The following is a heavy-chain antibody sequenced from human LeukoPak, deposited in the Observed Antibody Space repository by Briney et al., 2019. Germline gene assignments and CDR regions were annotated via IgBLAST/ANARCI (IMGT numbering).Heavy chain of an antibody. V-gene: IGHV1-8*03. CDR3: ARGGDYYDSTTDY. Sequence: ASVKVSCKASGYTFTSYDINWVRQAPGQGLEWMGWMNTNSGNTGYAQKFQGRVTITRNTSISTAYMELSSLRSEDTAVYYCARGGDYYDSTTDYWGQGTLVTVSS. D-gene: IGHD3-22*01. CDR1: GYTFTSYD. CDR2: MNTNSGNT. J-gene: IGHJ4*02.